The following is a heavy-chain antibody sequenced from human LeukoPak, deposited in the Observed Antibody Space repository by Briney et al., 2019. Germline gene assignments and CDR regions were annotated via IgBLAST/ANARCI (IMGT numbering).Heavy chain of an antibody. CDR1: GGSISSGGYS. V-gene: IGHV4-61*08. Sequence: SETLSLTCAVSGGSISSGGYSWSWIRQPPGKGLEWIGYIYYSGSTNYNPSLKSRVTISVDTSKNQFSLKLSSVTAADTAVYYCARVPTVTFFDYWGQGTLVTVSS. D-gene: IGHD4-17*01. CDR3: ARVPTVTFFDY. J-gene: IGHJ4*02. CDR2: IYYSGST.